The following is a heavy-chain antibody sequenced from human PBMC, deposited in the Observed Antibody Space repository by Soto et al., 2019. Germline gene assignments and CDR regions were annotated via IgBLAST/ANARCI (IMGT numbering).Heavy chain of an antibody. Sequence: GGSLRLSCAASGFTFSSYAMSWVRQAPGKGLEWVSAISGSGGSTYYADSVKGRFTISRDNSKNTLYLQMNSLRAEDTAVYYCAKSGTRLAYCGGDCYYDYWGQGTLVTVSS. D-gene: IGHD2-21*02. CDR2: ISGSGGST. CDR1: GFTFSSYA. J-gene: IGHJ4*02. CDR3: AKSGTRLAYCGGDCYYDY. V-gene: IGHV3-23*01.